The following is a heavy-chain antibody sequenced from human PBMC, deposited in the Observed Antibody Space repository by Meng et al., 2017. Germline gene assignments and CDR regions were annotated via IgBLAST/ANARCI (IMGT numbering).Heavy chain of an antibody. J-gene: IGHJ4*02. CDR2: AYYRSKWYH. V-gene: IGHV6-1*01. CDR3: ARGSYSFDS. D-gene: IGHD1-26*01. CDR1: VCRVSSTRAA. Sequence: KPAQAFTRLCAISVCRVSSTRAAWNWIRQSPSRGLEWLGRAYYRSKWYHDYAESVKSRMSMDPDTYKNQFSLKLRSVTHEYSAVYYCARGSYSFDSWGQRTLVTVSS.